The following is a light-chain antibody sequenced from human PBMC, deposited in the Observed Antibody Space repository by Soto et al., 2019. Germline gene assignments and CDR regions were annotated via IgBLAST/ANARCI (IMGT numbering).Light chain of an antibody. Sequence: MTQSPSSVSASVVDGVTLSCRASQSLSSNYLAWYQQKPGQAPRLLIYGASIRATGIPATFSGSGSGTEFTLTISSLQSEDFAVYYCQQYNKWPRTFGQGTKVDIK. CDR1: QSLSSN. CDR2: GAS. CDR3: QQYNKWPRT. V-gene: IGKV3-15*01. J-gene: IGKJ1*01.